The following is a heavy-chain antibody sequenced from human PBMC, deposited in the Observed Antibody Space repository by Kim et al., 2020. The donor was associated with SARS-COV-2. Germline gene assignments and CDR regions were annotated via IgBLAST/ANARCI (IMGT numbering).Heavy chain of an antibody. CDR3: TRTLVLLWFGEGAAWFDP. CDR1: GFTFGDYA. V-gene: IGHV3-49*03. CDR2: IRSKAYGGTT. Sequence: GGSLRLSCTASGFTFGDYAMSWFRQAPGKGLEWVGFIRSKAYGGTTEYAASVKGRFTISRDDSKSIAYLQMNSLKTEDTAVYYCTRTLVLLWFGEGAAWFDPWGQGTLVTVSS. D-gene: IGHD3-10*01. J-gene: IGHJ5*02.